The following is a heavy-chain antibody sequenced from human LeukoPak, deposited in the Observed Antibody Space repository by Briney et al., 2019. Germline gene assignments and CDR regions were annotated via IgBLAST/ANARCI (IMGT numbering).Heavy chain of an antibody. CDR1: GLTVSNNY. D-gene: IGHD5-18*01. J-gene: IGHJ4*02. V-gene: IGHV3-66*02. CDR3: ARDRYSYGFALDC. CDR2: VYSGGST. Sequence: GGSLRLSCAASGLTVSNNYMSWVRQAPGKGLEWVSVVYSGGSTYSADSVKGRFTISRDNSKNTLYLQMNSLRAEDSAVYYCARDRYSYGFALDCWGQGTLVTVSS.